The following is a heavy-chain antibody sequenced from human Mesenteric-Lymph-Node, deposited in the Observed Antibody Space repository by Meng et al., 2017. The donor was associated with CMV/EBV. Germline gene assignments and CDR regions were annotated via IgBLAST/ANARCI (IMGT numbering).Heavy chain of an antibody. D-gene: IGHD6-6*01. CDR1: GFTFNAYT. V-gene: IGHV3-23*01. J-gene: IGHJ4*02. CDR2: ISGSGDVT. CDR3: AKDLKYSGSSGGY. Sequence: GESLKISCAASGFTFNAYTMSWVRQTPGKGLVWVSAISGSGDVTYYADSVQGRLTISRDNFKNTLYLQMNALRADDTAVYYCAKDLKYSGSSGGYWGQGTLVTVSS.